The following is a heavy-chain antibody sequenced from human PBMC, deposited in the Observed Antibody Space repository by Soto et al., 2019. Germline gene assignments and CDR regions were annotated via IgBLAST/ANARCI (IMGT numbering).Heavy chain of an antibody. Sequence: PSETLSLTCTVSGGSISSGDYYWSWIRQPPGKGLEWIGYIYYSGSTYYNPSPKSRVTISVDTSKNQFSLKLSSVTAADAAVYYCARDVKNVGVVVPAASIGWFDPWGQGTLVTVSS. CDR1: GGSISSGDYY. J-gene: IGHJ5*02. V-gene: IGHV4-30-4*01. CDR2: IYYSGST. D-gene: IGHD2-2*01. CDR3: ARDVKNVGVVVPAASIGWFDP.